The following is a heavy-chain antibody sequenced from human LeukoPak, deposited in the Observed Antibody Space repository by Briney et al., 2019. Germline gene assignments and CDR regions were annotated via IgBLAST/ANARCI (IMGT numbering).Heavy chain of an antibody. Sequence: PSETLSLTCTVSGGSISSSSYYWGWIRQPPGKGLEWIGEINHSGSTNYNPSLKSRVTISVDTSKNQFSLKLSSVTAADTAVYYCARGAGTMFDYWGQGTLVTVSS. CDR2: INHSGST. J-gene: IGHJ4*02. D-gene: IGHD3-10*01. CDR1: GGSISSSSYY. V-gene: IGHV4-39*07. CDR3: ARGAGTMFDY.